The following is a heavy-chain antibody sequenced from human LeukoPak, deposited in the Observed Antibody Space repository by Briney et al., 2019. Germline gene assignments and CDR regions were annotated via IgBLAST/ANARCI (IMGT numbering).Heavy chain of an antibody. V-gene: IGHV3-30*04. CDR2: ISYDGSNK. CDR3: AREHSGYYFDY. Sequence: GGSLRLSCAASGFTFSSYAMHWVRQAPGKGLEWVAVISYDGSNKYYADSVKGRFTISRDNSKNTLCLQMNSLSAEDTAVYYCAREHSGYYFDYWGQGTLVTVSS. J-gene: IGHJ4*02. CDR1: GFTFSSYA. D-gene: IGHD5-12*01.